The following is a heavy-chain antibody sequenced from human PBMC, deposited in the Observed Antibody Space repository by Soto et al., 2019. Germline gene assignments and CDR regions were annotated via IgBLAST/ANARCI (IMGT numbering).Heavy chain of an antibody. CDR1: GGSISSSNW. V-gene: IGHV4-4*02. Sequence: QVQLQESGPGLVKPSGTLSLTCAVSGGSISSSNWWSWVRQPPGKGLEWIGEIYHSGSTNYNPSLKSRVTISVDKSKNQFSLKLSSVTAAGTAVYYCARRSSLYSSSWYFDYWGQGTLVTVSS. J-gene: IGHJ4*02. CDR2: IYHSGST. D-gene: IGHD6-13*01. CDR3: ARRSSLYSSSWYFDY.